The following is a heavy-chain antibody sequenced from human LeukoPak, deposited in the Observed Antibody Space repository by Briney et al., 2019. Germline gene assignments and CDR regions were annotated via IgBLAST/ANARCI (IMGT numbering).Heavy chain of an antibody. Sequence: SPSETLSLTCTVSGGSISSSSYYWGWIRQPPGKGLEWIGSIYYSGSTYYNPSLKSRVTISVDTSKNQFSLKLSSVTAADTAVYYCARQWLDVTYFDYWGQGTLVTVFS. J-gene: IGHJ4*02. CDR2: IYYSGST. D-gene: IGHD6-19*01. CDR1: GGSISSSSYY. CDR3: ARQWLDVTYFDY. V-gene: IGHV4-39*01.